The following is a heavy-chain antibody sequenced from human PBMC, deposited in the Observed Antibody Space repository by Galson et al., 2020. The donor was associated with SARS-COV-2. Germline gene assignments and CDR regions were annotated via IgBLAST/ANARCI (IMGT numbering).Heavy chain of an antibody. CDR2: IYYTGST. D-gene: IGHD1-26*01. CDR3: ARSLGGTTTKRPYYFDY. V-gene: IGHV4-39*01. Sequence: SETLSLTCTVSGGSISTDNYYWGWIRQPPGKGLEWIGSIYYTGSTYYNPSLKSRVSISVDTSKNQFSLKLSSVTAADTAVYYCARSLGGTTTKRPYYFDYWAQGTLVTVSS. CDR1: GGSISTDNYY. J-gene: IGHJ4*02.